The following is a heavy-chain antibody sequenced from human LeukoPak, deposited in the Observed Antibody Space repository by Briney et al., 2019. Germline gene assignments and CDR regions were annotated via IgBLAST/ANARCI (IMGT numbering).Heavy chain of an antibody. V-gene: IGHV3-74*01. D-gene: IGHD3-10*01. CDR2: INPDGSRT. Sequence: QPGGSLRLSCAASGFTFNTYWMHWVRQAPGKGLVWVSHINPDGSRTNYADSVTGRFTISRDNAKNTLYLQMNSLRAEDTAVYYCARDPVRRDSYWGQGTLVTVSS. CDR3: ARDPVRRDSY. J-gene: IGHJ4*02. CDR1: GFTFNTYW.